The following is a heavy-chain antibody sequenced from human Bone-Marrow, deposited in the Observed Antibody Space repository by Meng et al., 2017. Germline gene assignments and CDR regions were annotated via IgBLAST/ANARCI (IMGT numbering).Heavy chain of an antibody. CDR2: ISSSSYI. V-gene: IGHV3-21*01. J-gene: IGHJ4*02. CDR3: ARGGFGPSTVLRYFDWLLYYFDY. D-gene: IGHD3-9*01. Sequence: GGSLRLSCAASGFTFSSYSMNWVRQAPGKGLEWVSSISSSSYIYYADSLKGRFTISRDNAKNSLYLQMNSLRAEDTAVYFCARGGFGPSTVLRYFDWLLYYFDYWGQGTLVTVSS. CDR1: GFTFSSYS.